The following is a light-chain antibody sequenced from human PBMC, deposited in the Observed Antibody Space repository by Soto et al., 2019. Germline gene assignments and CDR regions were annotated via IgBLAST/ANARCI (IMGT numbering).Light chain of an antibody. CDR2: EVN. Sequence: QSALTQPASVSGSPGQSITISCTGTSSDVGSYYLVSWYQQHPGKAPKILIYEVNKRPSGVSSRFSGSKSGKTASLTISGLKAEDEADYYCCPYAGLGTFEVFGGGTKLTVL. V-gene: IGLV2-23*02. CDR1: SSDVGSYYL. CDR3: CPYAGLGTFEV. J-gene: IGLJ2*01.